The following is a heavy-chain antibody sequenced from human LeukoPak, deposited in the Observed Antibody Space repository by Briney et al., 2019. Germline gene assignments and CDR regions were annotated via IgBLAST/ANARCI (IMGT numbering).Heavy chain of an antibody. CDR3: ARHKRSLSKGGSYGPGPFDY. J-gene: IGHJ4*02. V-gene: IGHV4-59*08. D-gene: IGHD3-16*01. CDR2: IYYSGST. CDR1: GYSISSGYY. Sequence: SETLSLTCTVSGYSISSGYYWSWIRQPPGKGLEWIGYIYYSGSTNYNPSLKSRVTISVDTSKNQFSLKLSSVTAADTAVYYCARHKRSLSKGGSYGPGPFDYWGQGTLVTVSS.